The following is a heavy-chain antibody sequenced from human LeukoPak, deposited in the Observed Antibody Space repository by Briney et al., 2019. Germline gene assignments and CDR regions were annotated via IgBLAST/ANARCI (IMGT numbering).Heavy chain of an antibody. CDR2: INPNSGGT. J-gene: IGHJ6*02. Sequence: GASVKVSCKASGYTFTGYYMHWVRQAPGQGLEWMGWINPNSGGTNYAQKFQGWVTMTRDTSISTAYMELSRLRSDDTAVYYCARGGSSSWYRFYYGMDVWGQGTTVTVSS. CDR3: ARGGSSSWYRFYYGMDV. CDR1: GYTFTGYY. V-gene: IGHV1-2*04. D-gene: IGHD6-13*01.